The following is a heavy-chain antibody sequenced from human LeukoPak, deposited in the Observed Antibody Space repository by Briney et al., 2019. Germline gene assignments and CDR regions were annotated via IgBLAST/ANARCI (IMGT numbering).Heavy chain of an antibody. D-gene: IGHD2-15*01. CDR1: GITFSRSW. J-gene: IGHJ4*02. CDR3: ARDRGGRTRLDD. Sequence: PGGSLRLSSAASGITFSRSWMSWVRQAPGKGLEWVAFIKEDGSEKYYVDSVKGRFTISRDNAENSLYLQMNSLRAEDTAVYYCARDRGGRTRLDDWGQGTLVTVSS. CDR2: IKEDGSEK. V-gene: IGHV3-7*04.